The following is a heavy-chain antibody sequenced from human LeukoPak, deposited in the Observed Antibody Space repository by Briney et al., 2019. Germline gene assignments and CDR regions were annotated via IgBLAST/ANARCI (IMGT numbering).Heavy chain of an antibody. CDR1: GGTFSSYA. V-gene: IGHV1-69*05. CDR3: ARVGLTMVRGVIVYYYYYMDV. Sequence: SVKVSCKASGGTFSSYAISWVRQAPGQGLEWMGGIIPIFGTANYAQKFQGRVTITTDESTSTAYMELSSLRSEDTAVYYCARVGLTMVRGVIVYYYYYMDVWGKGTTVTVSS. D-gene: IGHD3-10*01. CDR2: IIPIFGTA. J-gene: IGHJ6*03.